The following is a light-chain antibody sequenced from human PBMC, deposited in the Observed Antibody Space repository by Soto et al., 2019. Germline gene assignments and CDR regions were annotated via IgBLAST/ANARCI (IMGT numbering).Light chain of an antibody. J-gene: IGLJ3*02. CDR2: EVS. V-gene: IGLV2-14*01. CDR1: SSYIGDFPY. Sequence: QSALSQPASVSGSPGQSLTISCTVGSSYIGDFPYVSWYQQHPGKAPKLLISEVSVRPSGVSPRFSGSKSGNTASLTISGLQVEDEATYFCSSYTRSSALEVFGGGTKLTVL. CDR3: SSYTRSSALEV.